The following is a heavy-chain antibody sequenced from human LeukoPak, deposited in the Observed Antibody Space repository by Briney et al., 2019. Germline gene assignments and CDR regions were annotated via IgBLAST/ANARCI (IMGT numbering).Heavy chain of an antibody. CDR3: ARDRWNYYYYYMDV. V-gene: IGHV4-39*07. Sequence: PSETLSLTCTVSGGSISSSSYYWGWIRQPPGKGLERIGSIYYSGSTYYNPSLKSRVTISVDTSKNQFSLKLSSVTAADTAVYYCARDRWNYYYYYMDVWGKGTTVTVSS. CDR2: IYYSGST. J-gene: IGHJ6*03. D-gene: IGHD5-24*01. CDR1: GGSISSSSYY.